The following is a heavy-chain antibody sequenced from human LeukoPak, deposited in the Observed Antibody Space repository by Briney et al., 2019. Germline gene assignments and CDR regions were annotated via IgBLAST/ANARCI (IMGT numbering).Heavy chain of an antibody. CDR2: ISGSGGST. V-gene: IGHV3-23*01. J-gene: IGHJ4*02. D-gene: IGHD3-22*01. CDR1: GFTFSSYA. Sequence: GGSLRLSCAASGFTFSSYAMSWVRQAPGKGLEWVSAISGSGGSTYYADSVKGRFTISRDNSKNTLYLQMNSLRAEDTAVYYCASPYDSSGYYYDPFDYWGQGTLVTVSS. CDR3: ASPYDSSGYYYDPFDY.